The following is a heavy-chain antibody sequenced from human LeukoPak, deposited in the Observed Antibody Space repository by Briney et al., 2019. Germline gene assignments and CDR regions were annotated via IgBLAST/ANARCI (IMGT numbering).Heavy chain of an antibody. J-gene: IGHJ5*02. Sequence: EASVKVSCKASGYTFTSYGISWVRQAPGQGLEWMGWISAYNGNTNYAQKLQGRVTMTTDTSTSTDYMELRSLRSDDTAVYYCARGGRVYCSSTSCYTDWFDPWGQGTLVTVSS. CDR2: ISAYNGNT. D-gene: IGHD2-2*02. V-gene: IGHV1-18*01. CDR1: GYTFTSYG. CDR3: ARGGRVYCSSTSCYTDWFDP.